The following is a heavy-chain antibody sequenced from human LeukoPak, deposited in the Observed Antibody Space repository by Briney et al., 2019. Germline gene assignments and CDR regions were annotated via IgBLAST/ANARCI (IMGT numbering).Heavy chain of an antibody. CDR2: INHSGST. J-gene: IGHJ4*02. CDR1: GGSFSGYY. CDR3: ARDRQSSYCSSTSRYSSFDY. D-gene: IGHD2-2*01. Sequence: SETLSLTCAVYGGSFSGYYWSWIRQPPGKGLEWIGEINHSGSTNYNPSLKSRVTISVDTSKNQFSLKLSSVTAADTAVYYCARDRQSSYCSSTSRYSSFDYWGQGTLVTVSS. V-gene: IGHV4-34*01.